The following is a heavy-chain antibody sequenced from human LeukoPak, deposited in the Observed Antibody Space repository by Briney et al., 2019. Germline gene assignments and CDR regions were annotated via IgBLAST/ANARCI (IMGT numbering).Heavy chain of an antibody. CDR2: IYSGGST. D-gene: IGHD3-22*01. V-gene: IGHV3-66*01. Sequence: PGGSLRLSCAASGFTVSSNYRSWVRQAPGKGLEWVSVIYSGGSTYYADSVKGRFTISRDNSKNTLYLQMNSLRAEDTAVYYCARTLLYYYDRPWYFDLWGRGTLVTVSS. CDR1: GFTVSSNY. J-gene: IGHJ2*01. CDR3: ARTLLYYYDRPWYFDL.